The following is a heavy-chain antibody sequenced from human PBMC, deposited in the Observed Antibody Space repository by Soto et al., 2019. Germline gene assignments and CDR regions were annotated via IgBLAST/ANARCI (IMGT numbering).Heavy chain of an antibody. V-gene: IGHV1-3*01. D-gene: IGHD3-16*02. J-gene: IGHJ4*02. CDR2: INAGNGNT. CDR3: ARQRVWGSYHFDY. Sequence: GASVKVSCKASGYTFTSYAMHWVRQAPGQRLEWMGWINAGNGNTKHSQKFQGRVTSTRDTSANTAYMELSSLRSEDTAVYYCARQRVWGSYHFDYWGQGTLVTVSS. CDR1: GYTFTSYA.